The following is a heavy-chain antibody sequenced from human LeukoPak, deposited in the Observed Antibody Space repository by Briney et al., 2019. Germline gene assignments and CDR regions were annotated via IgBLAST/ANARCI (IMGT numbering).Heavy chain of an antibody. CDR2: ISYDGSNK. V-gene: IGHV3-30-3*01. D-gene: IGHD2-8*02. CDR3: ARDSHEDELEVEYSNFDY. Sequence: GGSLRLSCAASGFSFSSYAMHWVRQAPGKGLEWVAVISYDGSNKYYADSVKGRFTISRDNSKNTLYLQMNSLRAEDTAVYYCARDSHEDELEVEYSNFDYWGQGTLVTVSS. J-gene: IGHJ4*02. CDR1: GFSFSSYA.